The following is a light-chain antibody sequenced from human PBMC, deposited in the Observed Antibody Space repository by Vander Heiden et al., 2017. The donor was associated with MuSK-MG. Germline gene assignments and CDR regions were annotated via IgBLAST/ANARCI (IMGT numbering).Light chain of an antibody. J-gene: IGKJ3*01. V-gene: IGKV1-5*01. CDR1: QSISSW. CDR3: QLYNSYFFT. CDR2: DAS. Sequence: DIQMTQSPSTLSASVGDRVTITCRASQSISSWLAWYQQKPGKAPKLLIYDASSLESGVPSRLSRSGSGTEFTLTMRSLQPDDFTTYYSQLYNSYFFTFGHGTKVDIK.